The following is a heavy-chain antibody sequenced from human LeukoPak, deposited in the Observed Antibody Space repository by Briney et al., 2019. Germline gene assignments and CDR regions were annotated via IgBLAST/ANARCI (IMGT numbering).Heavy chain of an antibody. CDR1: GGTFNTYA. CDR2: ISAYNGNT. V-gene: IGHV1-18*01. CDR3: ARDPWELLRAPFDY. J-gene: IGHJ4*02. Sequence: ASVKVSCKASGGTFNTYAISWVRQAPGQGLEWMGWISAYNGNTNYAQKLQGRVTMTTDTSTSTAYMELRSLRSDDTAVYYCARDPWELLRAPFDYWGQGTLVTVSS. D-gene: IGHD1-26*01.